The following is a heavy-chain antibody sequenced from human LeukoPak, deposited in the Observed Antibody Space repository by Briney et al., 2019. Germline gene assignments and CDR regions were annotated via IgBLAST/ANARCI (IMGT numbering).Heavy chain of an antibody. Sequence: GRSLRLSCAASGFTFSSYAMHWVRQVPGKGLEWVAVISYDGSNKYYADSAKGRFTISRDNSKNTLYLQMNSLRAEDTAVYYCARGPDGELLRDWGQGTLVTVSS. D-gene: IGHD1-26*01. V-gene: IGHV3-30-3*01. CDR1: GFTFSSYA. J-gene: IGHJ4*02. CDR3: ARGPDGELLRD. CDR2: ISYDGSNK.